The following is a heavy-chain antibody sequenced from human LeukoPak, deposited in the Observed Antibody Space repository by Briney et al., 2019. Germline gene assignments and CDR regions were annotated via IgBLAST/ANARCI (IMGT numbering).Heavy chain of an antibody. CDR2: INPNSGGT. CDR1: GYTFTSYD. V-gene: IGHV1-2*02. Sequence: ASVKVSCKASGYTFTSYDINWVRQATGQGLEWMGWINPNSGGTNYAQKFQGRVTMTRDTSISTAYMELSRLRSDDTAVYYCARVIVGATDQYYFDYWGQGTLVTVSS. D-gene: IGHD1-26*01. CDR3: ARVIVGATDQYYFDY. J-gene: IGHJ4*02.